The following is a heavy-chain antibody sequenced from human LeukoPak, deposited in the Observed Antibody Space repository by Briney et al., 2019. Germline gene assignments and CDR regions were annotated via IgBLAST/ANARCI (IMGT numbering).Heavy chain of an antibody. CDR1: GFTFSSYA. V-gene: IGHV3-66*01. Sequence: HPGGSLRLSCAASGFTFSSYAMSWVRQAPGKGLGWVSVIYSGGTTYYADSVKGRFTISRDNSKNTLYLQMNSLRAEDTAVYYCASSSTYYYGSGSYPLFDYWGQGTLVTVSS. D-gene: IGHD3-10*01. CDR2: IYSGGTT. CDR3: ASSSTYYYGSGSYPLFDY. J-gene: IGHJ4*02.